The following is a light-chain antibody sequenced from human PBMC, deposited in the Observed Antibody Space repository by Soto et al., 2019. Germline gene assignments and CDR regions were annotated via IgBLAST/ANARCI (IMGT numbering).Light chain of an antibody. CDR3: QQYGRSGT. Sequence: TVLTQSTGTLSRSPGESAILSCRASQSVSNNYLAWYQQKPGQAPRLLIYGASNRATGIPDRFSGSGSGTDFTLTISRLEPEDFAVYYCQQYGRSGTFGQGTKVDIK. V-gene: IGKV3-20*01. J-gene: IGKJ1*01. CDR1: QSVSNNY. CDR2: GAS.